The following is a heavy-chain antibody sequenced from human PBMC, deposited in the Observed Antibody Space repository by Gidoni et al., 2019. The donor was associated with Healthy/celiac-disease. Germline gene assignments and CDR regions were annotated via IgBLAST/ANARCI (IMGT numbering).Heavy chain of an antibody. CDR3: ARSFGGQQLIVDY. CDR1: GGSISSSSYY. CDR2: IYYSGST. J-gene: IGHJ4*02. V-gene: IGHV4-39*01. D-gene: IGHD6-13*01. Sequence: QLQLQESGPGLVKPSETLSLTCTVSGGSISSSSYYWGWIRQPPGKGLEWIGSIYYSGSTYYNPSLKSRVTISVDTSKNQFSLKLSSVTAADTAVYYCARSFGGQQLIVDYWGQGTLVTVSS.